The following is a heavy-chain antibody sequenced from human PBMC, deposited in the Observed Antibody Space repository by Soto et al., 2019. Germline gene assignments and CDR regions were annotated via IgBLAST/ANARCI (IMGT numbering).Heavy chain of an antibody. J-gene: IGHJ3*02. D-gene: IGHD6-6*01. CDR2: INPNSGGT. CDR3: ARDVGIAARPGGNDAFDI. V-gene: IGHV1-2*04. CDR1: GYTFTGYY. Sequence: ASVKVSCKASGYTFTGYYMHWVRQAPGQGLEWMGWINPNSGGTNYAQKFQRWVTMTRDTSISTAYMELSRLRSDDTAVYYCARDVGIAARPGGNDAFDIWGQGTMVTVSS.